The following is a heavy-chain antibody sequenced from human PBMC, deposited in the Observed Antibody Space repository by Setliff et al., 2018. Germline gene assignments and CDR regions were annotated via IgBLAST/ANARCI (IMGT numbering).Heavy chain of an antibody. D-gene: IGHD1-26*01. V-gene: IGHV1-8*03. CDR1: GYTFTSYD. Sequence: ASVKVSCKASGYTFTSYDIKWVRQATGQGLEWMGWMNPNSGNTGYAQKFQGRVTITRNTSISTAYMELSSLRSEDTAVYYCARVKVIVGATPRTYYMDVCGNFTTVTVS. J-gene: IGHJ6*03. CDR2: MNPNSGNT. CDR3: ARVKVIVGATPRTYYMDV.